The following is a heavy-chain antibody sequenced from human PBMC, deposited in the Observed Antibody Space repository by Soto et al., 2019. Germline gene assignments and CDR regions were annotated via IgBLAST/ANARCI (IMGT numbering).Heavy chain of an antibody. CDR2: ISGSGGST. J-gene: IGHJ4*02. Sequence: GGSLRLSCAASGFTFSSYAMSWVRQAPGKGLEWVSAISGSGGSTYYADSVKGRFTISRDNSKNTLYLQMNSLRAEDTAVYYCARFRSSSWQTSYDYWGQGTLVTVSS. V-gene: IGHV3-23*01. CDR3: ARFRSSSWQTSYDY. CDR1: GFTFSSYA. D-gene: IGHD6-13*01.